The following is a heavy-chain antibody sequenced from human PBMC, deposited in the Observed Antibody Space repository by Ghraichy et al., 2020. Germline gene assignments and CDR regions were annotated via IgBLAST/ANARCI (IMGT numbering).Heavy chain of an antibody. D-gene: IGHD6-6*01. J-gene: IGHJ4*02. CDR2: IYYSGST. CDR1: GGSISSYY. CDR3: ARVWQLVGIDY. Sequence: SETLSLTCTVSGGSISSYYWSWIRQPPGKGLEWIGYIYYSGSTNYNPSLKSRVTISVDTSKNQFSLKLSSVTAADTAVYYCARVWQLVGIDYWGQGTLVTVSS. V-gene: IGHV4-59*01.